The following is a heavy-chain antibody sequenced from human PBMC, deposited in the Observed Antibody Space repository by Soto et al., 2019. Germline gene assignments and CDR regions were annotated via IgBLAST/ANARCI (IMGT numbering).Heavy chain of an antibody. D-gene: IGHD6-13*01. J-gene: IGHJ4*02. V-gene: IGHV2-5*02. CDR3: AHGLQPGIAAASSFDY. CDR1: GFSLSTSGVG. Sequence: QITLKESGPTLVNPTQTLTLTCTFSGFSLSTSGVGVGWIRQPPGKALEWLALIYWDDDKRYSPSLKSRLTSTNDTSKNQVVLTMTNMDPVDTATYYCAHGLQPGIAAASSFDYWGQGTLVTVSS. CDR2: IYWDDDK.